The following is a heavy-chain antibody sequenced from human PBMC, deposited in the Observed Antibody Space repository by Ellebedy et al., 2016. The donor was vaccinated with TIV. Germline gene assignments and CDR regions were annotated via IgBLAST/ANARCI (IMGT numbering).Heavy chain of an antibody. CDR3: ARHAGTYFDY. CDR2: IKKDGREK. Sequence: GESLKISXAASGFTFNIHWMSWVRQAPGKGLEWVANIKKDGREKYYVDSVKGRFTISRDNAKNSLYLQMNSLRAEDTAVYYCARHAGTYFDYWGQGTLVTVSS. J-gene: IGHJ4*02. CDR1: GFTFNIHW. D-gene: IGHD1-7*01. V-gene: IGHV3-7*01.